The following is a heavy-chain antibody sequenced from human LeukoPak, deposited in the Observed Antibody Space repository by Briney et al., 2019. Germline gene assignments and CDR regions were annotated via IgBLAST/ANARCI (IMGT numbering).Heavy chain of an antibody. CDR2: IFSGDTI. J-gene: IGHJ4*02. CDR1: GLSVDGNY. V-gene: IGHV3-66*01. Sequence: GGSLRLSCAASGLSVDGNYMTWVRQAPGKGLEWVSVIFSGDTIYYADSVKGRFSISRDNSKNTLYLQMNSLRAEDTAVYYCARDRGRSSFDYWGQGTLVSVSS. D-gene: IGHD1-26*01. CDR3: ARDRGRSSFDY.